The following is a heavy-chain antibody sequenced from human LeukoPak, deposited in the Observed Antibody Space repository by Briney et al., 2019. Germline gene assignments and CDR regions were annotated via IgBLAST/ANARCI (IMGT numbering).Heavy chain of an antibody. CDR3: ARGLRGGIVPLPYYYYMDV. CDR2: INWNGGST. CDR1: GFTFDDYG. D-gene: IGHD2-8*01. V-gene: IGHV3-20*04. J-gene: IGHJ6*03. Sequence: PGGSLRLSCAASGFTFDDYGMSWVRQAPGKGLEWVSGINWNGGSTGYADSVKGRFTISRDNAKNSLYLQMNSLRAEDTALYYCARGLRGGIVPLPYYYYMDVWGKGTTVTVSS.